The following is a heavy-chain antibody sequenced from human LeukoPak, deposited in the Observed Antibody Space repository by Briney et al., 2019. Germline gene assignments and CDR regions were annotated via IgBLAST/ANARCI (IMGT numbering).Heavy chain of an antibody. Sequence: GGSLRLSCAASGFTFSYYSMNWVRQAPGKGLEWVSCISSSSTYKYYADSVEGRFTISRDNPKNSLYLLMNSLRAEDTAMYYCARDFIHRSGEANYWGQGTLVTVSS. CDR2: ISSSSTYK. V-gene: IGHV3-21*04. D-gene: IGHD3-22*01. CDR1: GFTFSYYS. CDR3: ARDFIHRSGEANY. J-gene: IGHJ4*02.